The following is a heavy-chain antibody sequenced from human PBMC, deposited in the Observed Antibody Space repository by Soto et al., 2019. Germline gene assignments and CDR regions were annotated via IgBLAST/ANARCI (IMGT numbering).Heavy chain of an antibody. Sequence: GGSLRLSCAASGFSFSTYGMHWIRQAPGKGLEWVAGIWYDGSNKYYVDSVKGRFTISRDNSKNTLYLQMNSLRAEDTAVFYCARERHRYCSGGTCSGVDLWGQGTLVTVSS. CDR1: GFSFSTYG. D-gene: IGHD2-15*01. CDR2: IWYDGSNK. J-gene: IGHJ5*02. CDR3: ARERHRYCSGGTCSGVDL. V-gene: IGHV3-33*01.